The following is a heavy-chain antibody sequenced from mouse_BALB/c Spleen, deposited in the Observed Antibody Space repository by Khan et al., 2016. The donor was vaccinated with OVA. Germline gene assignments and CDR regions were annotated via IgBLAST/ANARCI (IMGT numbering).Heavy chain of an antibody. D-gene: IGHD1-1*01. V-gene: IGHV1-20*02. CDR1: GYSFTGYF. J-gene: IGHJ2*01. CDR2: INPHIGET. Sequence: EVQLVESGPELVRPGASVKISCKASGYSFTGYFMNWVMQSHGKSLEWIGRINPHIGETFYNQRFKDKATLTVDESSSTAHMELRSLASEDSAVYYCRRIYRSDFDYWGQGTTLTVSS. CDR3: RRIYRSDFDY.